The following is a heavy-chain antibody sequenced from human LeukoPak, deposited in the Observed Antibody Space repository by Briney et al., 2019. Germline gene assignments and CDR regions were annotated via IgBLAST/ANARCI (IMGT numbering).Heavy chain of an antibody. Sequence: GGSLRLSCAASGFSFNTYAMHWVRQAPGKGLEWVAFLRYDGSNIQYAGPVKGRFTISRDNSKNTLGLQMNSLRSEDTAVYYCARAAPRVPGRYWGQGTLVTVSS. V-gene: IGHV3-30*02. CDR1: GFSFNTYA. J-gene: IGHJ4*02. CDR2: LRYDGSNI. CDR3: ARAAPRVPGRY. D-gene: IGHD3-10*01.